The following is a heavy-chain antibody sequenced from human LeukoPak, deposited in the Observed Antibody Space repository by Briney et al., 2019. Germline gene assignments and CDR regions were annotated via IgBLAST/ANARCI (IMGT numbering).Heavy chain of an antibody. CDR1: GGTFSSYT. J-gene: IGHJ4*02. V-gene: IGHV1-69*16. Sequence: SVKVSCKASGGTFSSYTISWVRQAPGQGLEWMGRIIPILGIANYAQKFQGRVTITTDESTSTAYMELSSLRSEDTAVYYCARGSQGGSYYEDYWGQGTLVTVSS. CDR3: ARGSQGGSYYEDY. CDR2: IIPILGIA. D-gene: IGHD1-26*01.